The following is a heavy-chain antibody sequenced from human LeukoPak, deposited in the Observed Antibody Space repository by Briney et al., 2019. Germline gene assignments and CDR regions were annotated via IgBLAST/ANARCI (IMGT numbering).Heavy chain of an antibody. CDR1: GGTFSSYA. CDR3: ARGYSSSWYRYFDY. Sequence: SVKVSCKASGGTFSSYAISWVRQAPGQGLEWMGRIIPILGIANYAQKFQGRVTITADESTSTAYMELSSLRSEDTAVYYCARGYSSSWYRYFDYWGQGTLVTVSS. D-gene: IGHD6-13*01. V-gene: IGHV1-69*04. J-gene: IGHJ4*02. CDR2: IIPILGIA.